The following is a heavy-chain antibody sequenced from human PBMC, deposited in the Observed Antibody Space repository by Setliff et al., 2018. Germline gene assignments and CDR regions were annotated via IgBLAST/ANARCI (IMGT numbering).Heavy chain of an antibody. V-gene: IGHV4-34*01. J-gene: IGHJ4*02. CDR1: GGSFSGYY. Sequence: PSETLSLTCTVSGGSFSGYYWNWIRQPPGKGLEWIGEINRRGSSKYNPSLKSRVTISVDTSKNQFSLKVSSVTAADTAVYYCAGSQGSGGYYSNSPYYFHYWGQGTLVNVSS. CDR2: INRRGSS. CDR3: AGSQGSGGYYSNSPYYFHY. D-gene: IGHD3-10*01.